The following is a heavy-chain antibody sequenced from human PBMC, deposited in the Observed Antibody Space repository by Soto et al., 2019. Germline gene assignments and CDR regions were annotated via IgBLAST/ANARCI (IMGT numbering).Heavy chain of an antibody. J-gene: IGHJ4*02. Sequence: QVQLVQSGAAVKKPGASVKVSCKASGYTFTSYAMHWVRQAHGQCLEWMGWLNAGTGNTKYSQKFQGRVTITRDTSANTAYMELSSLRSEDMAVYYCARVQDYVSSGYYCAYWGQGTLVTVSS. V-gene: IGHV1-3*01. CDR1: GYTFTSYA. CDR2: LNAGTGNT. CDR3: ARVQDYVSSGYYCAY. D-gene: IGHD3-22*01.